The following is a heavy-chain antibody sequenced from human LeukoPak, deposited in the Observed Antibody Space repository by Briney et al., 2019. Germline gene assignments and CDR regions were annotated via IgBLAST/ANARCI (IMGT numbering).Heavy chain of an antibody. D-gene: IGHD3-22*01. V-gene: IGHV4-59*08. Sequence: SETLSLTCTVSGGSISSYYWSWIRQPPGKGLEWIGYIYYSGSTNYNTSLKSRVTISVDTSKNQFSLKLSSVTAADTAVYYCARHLFYDSSGYYRYYYYGMDVWGQGTTVTVSS. J-gene: IGHJ6*02. CDR2: IYYSGST. CDR3: ARHLFYDSSGYYRYYYYGMDV. CDR1: GGSISSYY.